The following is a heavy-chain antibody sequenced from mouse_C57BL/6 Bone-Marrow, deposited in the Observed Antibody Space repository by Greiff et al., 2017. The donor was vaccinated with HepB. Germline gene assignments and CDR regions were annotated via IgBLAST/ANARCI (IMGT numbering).Heavy chain of an antibody. CDR2: SRNKANDYTT. CDR1: GFTFSDFY. J-gene: IGHJ3*01. Sequence: EVTLVESGGGLVQSGRSLRLSCATSGFTFSDFYMEWVRQAPGTGLEWIAASRNKANDYTTEYSATVKGRFIVSRDTSQSILYLQMKALRAEDTAIYYCARDAETAQATIWFAYWGQGTLVTVSA. D-gene: IGHD3-2*02. CDR3: ARDAETAQATIWFAY. V-gene: IGHV7-1*01.